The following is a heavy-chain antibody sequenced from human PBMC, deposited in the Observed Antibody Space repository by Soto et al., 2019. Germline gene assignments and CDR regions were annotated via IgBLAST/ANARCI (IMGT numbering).Heavy chain of an antibody. CDR3: AREEMIVVVITSPYYYGMDV. CDR2: INPNSGGT. CDR1: GYTFTGYY. J-gene: IGHJ6*02. V-gene: IGHV1-2*02. Sequence: GASVKVSCKAAGYTFTGYYMHWVRQAPGQGLEWMGWINPNSGGTNYAQKFQGRVTMTRDTSISTAYMELSRLRSEDTAVYYCAREEMIVVVITSPYYYGMDVWG. D-gene: IGHD3-22*01.